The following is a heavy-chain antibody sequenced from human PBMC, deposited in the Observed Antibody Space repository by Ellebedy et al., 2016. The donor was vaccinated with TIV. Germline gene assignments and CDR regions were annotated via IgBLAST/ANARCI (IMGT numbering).Heavy chain of an antibody. CDR2: IRSKAYGGTT. CDR1: GFTFGNYA. CDR3: TRDLTTLAAAGTGIYYYTMDV. J-gene: IGHJ6*02. V-gene: IGHV3-49*04. Sequence: GESLKISXPASGFTFGNYAMSWVRQAPGKGLEWVSVIRSKAYGGTTEYAASVKGRFTISRDDSKSIAYLQMNSLKAEDTAVYYCTRDLTTLAAAGTGIYYYTMDVWGQGTTVTVSS. D-gene: IGHD6-13*01.